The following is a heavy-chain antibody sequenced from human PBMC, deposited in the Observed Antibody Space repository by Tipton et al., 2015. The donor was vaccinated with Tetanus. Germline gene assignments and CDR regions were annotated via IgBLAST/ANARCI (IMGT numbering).Heavy chain of an antibody. J-gene: IGHJ4*02. V-gene: IGHV4-31*03. D-gene: IGHD1-26*01. CDR1: GGSISGGGYY. CDR3: ARDQARGARGWNYFDY. CDR2: IYYSGST. Sequence: TLSLTCTVSGGSISGGGYYWSWIRQHPGKGLERIGDIYYSGSTYYNPSLKSRVTISVDTSKNQFSLKLNSVTAADTAVYYCARDQARGARGWNYFDYWGQGTLVTVSS.